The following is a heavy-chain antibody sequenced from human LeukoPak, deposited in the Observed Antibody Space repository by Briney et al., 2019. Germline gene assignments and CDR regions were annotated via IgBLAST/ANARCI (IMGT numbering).Heavy chain of an antibody. CDR2: ISSSGSTI. CDR3: ARVYYDSSGYPFDY. CDR1: GFTFSSYE. Sequence: GGPLRLSCAASGFTFSSYEMNWVRQAPGKGLEWVSYISSSGSTIYYADSVKGRFTISRDNAKNSLYLQMNSLRAEDTAVYYCARVYYDSSGYPFDYWGQGTLVTVSS. V-gene: IGHV3-48*03. J-gene: IGHJ4*02. D-gene: IGHD3-22*01.